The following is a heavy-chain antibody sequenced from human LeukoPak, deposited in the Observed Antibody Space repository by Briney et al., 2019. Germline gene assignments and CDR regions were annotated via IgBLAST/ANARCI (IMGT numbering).Heavy chain of an antibody. V-gene: IGHV3-30*18. CDR3: AKDRTYAPYYNGMDV. Sequence: GGSLRLSCAASGFTFSSYGMHWVRQAPGKGLEWVAVISYDGSNKNYADFAKGRFTISRDNSKNTLYLQMNSLRAEDTGVYYCAKDRTYAPYYNGMDVWGQGTTVTVSS. CDR1: GFTFSSYG. D-gene: IGHD2-2*01. J-gene: IGHJ6*02. CDR2: ISYDGSNK.